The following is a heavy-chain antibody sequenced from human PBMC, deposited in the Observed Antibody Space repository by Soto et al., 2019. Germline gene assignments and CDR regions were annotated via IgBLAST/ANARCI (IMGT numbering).Heavy chain of an antibody. CDR1: GGSISSGGYY. Sequence: SETLSLTCTVSGGSISSGGYYWSWIRQHPGKGLEWIGYIYYSGSTYYNPSLKSRVTISVDTSKNQFSLKLSSVTAADTAVYYCARESPTGVYGSGSYYNADYYYYMDVWSKGTTVTVSS. D-gene: IGHD3-10*01. CDR2: IYYSGST. V-gene: IGHV4-31*02. CDR3: ARESPTGVYGSGSYYNADYYYYMDV. J-gene: IGHJ6*03.